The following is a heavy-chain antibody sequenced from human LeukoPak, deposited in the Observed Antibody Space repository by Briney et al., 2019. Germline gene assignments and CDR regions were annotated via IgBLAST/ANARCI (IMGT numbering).Heavy chain of an antibody. CDR2: INHSGST. CDR3: TRPYYGDYMNGDY. Sequence: SETLSLTCAVYGGSFSGYYWSWIRQPPGKGLVWIGEINHSGSTNYNPSLESRVTISVDTSKNQFSLKLSSVTAADAAVYYCTRPYYGDYMNGDYWGQGTLVTVSS. D-gene: IGHD4-17*01. V-gene: IGHV4-34*01. J-gene: IGHJ4*02. CDR1: GGSFSGYY.